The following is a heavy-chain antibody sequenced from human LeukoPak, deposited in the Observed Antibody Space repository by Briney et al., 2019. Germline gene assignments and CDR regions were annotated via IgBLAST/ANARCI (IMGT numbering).Heavy chain of an antibody. V-gene: IGHV4-59*01. J-gene: IGHJ6*02. Sequence: PSETLSLTCTVSGGSISSYYWSWIRQPPGKGLEWIGYIHYRGSTNYNPSLKSRVTISVDTSKNQFSLKLSSVTAADTAVYYCARVRGYSSGWPRSYYYYGMDVWGQGTTVTVSS. D-gene: IGHD6-19*01. CDR2: IHYRGST. CDR1: GGSISSYY. CDR3: ARVRGYSSGWPRSYYYYGMDV.